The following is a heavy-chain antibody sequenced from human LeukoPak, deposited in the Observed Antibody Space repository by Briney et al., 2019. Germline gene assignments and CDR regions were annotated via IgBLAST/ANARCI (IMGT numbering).Heavy chain of an antibody. D-gene: IGHD3-10*01. V-gene: IGHV4-34*01. CDR3: ARGLTNITMVRGVIISYYYYYGMDV. CDR2: INHSGST. J-gene: IGHJ6*02. Sequence: SETLSLTCAVYGGSFSGYYWSWIRQPPGKGLEWIGEINHSGSTNYNPSLKSRVTISVDTSKNQFSLKLSSVTAADTAVYYCARGLTNITMVRGVIISYYYYYGMDVRGQGTTVTVSS. CDR1: GGSFSGYY.